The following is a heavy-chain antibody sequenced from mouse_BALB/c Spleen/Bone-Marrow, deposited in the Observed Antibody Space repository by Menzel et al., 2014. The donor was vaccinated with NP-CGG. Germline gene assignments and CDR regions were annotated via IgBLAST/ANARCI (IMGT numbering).Heavy chain of an antibody. CDR2: TSSGGSYT. CDR3: TRDGKGNYDYAMDY. J-gene: IGHJ4*01. V-gene: IGHV5-6-4*01. Sequence: EVKVVESGGGLVKPGGSLKLSCAASGFTFSSYTMSWVRQTPEKRLEWVATTSSGGSYTYYPDSVKGRFTISRDNAKNTLYLQMSSLKSEDTAMYYCTRDGKGNYDYAMDYWGQGTSVTVSS. CDR1: GFTFSSYT. D-gene: IGHD2-1*01.